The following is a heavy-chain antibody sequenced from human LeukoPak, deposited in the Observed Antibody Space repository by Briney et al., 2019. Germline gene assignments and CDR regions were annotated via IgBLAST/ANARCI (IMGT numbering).Heavy chain of an antibody. D-gene: IGHD2-15*01. J-gene: IGHJ4*02. CDR2: ISSSGSTI. CDR3: ARDWDRGYCSGGSCVDY. V-gene: IGHV3-48*03. CDR1: GFTVSSYE. Sequence: PGGSLRLSCAASGFTVSSYEMNWVRQAPGKGLEWVSYISSSGSTIYYADSVKGRFTISRDNAKNSLYLQMNSLRAEDTAVYYCARDWDRGYCSGGSCVDYWGQGTLVTVSS.